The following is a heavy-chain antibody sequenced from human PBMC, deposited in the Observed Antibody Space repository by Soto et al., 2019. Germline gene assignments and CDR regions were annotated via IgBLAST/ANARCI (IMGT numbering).Heavy chain of an antibody. CDR2: FDPEDGET. Sequence: ASVKVSCKVSGYTLTELSMHWVRQAPGKGLEWMGGFDPEDGETIYAQKFQGRVTMTEDTSTDTAYMELSSLRSEDTAVYCCATGDSGSYLVLLYWGQGTLVTVSS. V-gene: IGHV1-24*01. J-gene: IGHJ4*02. CDR1: GYTLTELS. D-gene: IGHD1-26*01. CDR3: ATGDSGSYLVLLY.